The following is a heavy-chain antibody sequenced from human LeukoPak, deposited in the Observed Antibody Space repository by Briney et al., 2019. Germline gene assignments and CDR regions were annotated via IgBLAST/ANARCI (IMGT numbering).Heavy chain of an antibody. J-gene: IGHJ6*03. CDR1: GFTFSSYA. V-gene: IGHV3-30-3*02. CDR3: AKNAQQLFCYMDV. CDR2: ISYDGSNK. D-gene: IGHD6-13*01. Sequence: GGSLRLSCAASGFTFSSYAMHWVRQAPGKGLEWVSVISYDGSNKYYADSVKGRFTISRDNSKNTLYLQMNSLRAEDTAVYYCAKNAQQLFCYMDVWGKGTTVTVSS.